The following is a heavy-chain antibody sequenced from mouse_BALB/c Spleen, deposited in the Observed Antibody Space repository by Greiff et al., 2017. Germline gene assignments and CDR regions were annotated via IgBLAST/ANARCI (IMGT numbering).Heavy chain of an antibody. CDR1: GYSFTSYY. D-gene: IGHD2-10*01. J-gene: IGHJ4*01. V-gene: IGHV1-66*01. CDR2: IFPGSGNT. Sequence: QVQLQQSGPELVKPGASVKISCKASGYSFTSYYIHWVKQRPGQGLEWIGWIFPGSGNTKYNEKFKGKATLTADTSSSTAYMQLSSLTSEDSAVYFCAREAYYGNYSGAMDYWGQGTSVTVSS. CDR3: AREAYYGNYSGAMDY.